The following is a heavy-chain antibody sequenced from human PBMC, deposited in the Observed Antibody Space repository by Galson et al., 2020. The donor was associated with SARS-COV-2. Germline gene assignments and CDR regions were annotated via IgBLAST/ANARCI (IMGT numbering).Heavy chain of an antibody. CDR1: GGSISSGGYY. CDR3: ARASRTIFGVVKHFDY. V-gene: IGHV4-31*03. J-gene: IGHJ4*02. D-gene: IGHD3-3*01. CDR2: IYYSGST. Sequence: ETSETLSLTCTVSGGSISSGGYYWSWIRQHPGKGLEWIGYIYYSGSTYYNPSLKSRVTISVDTSKNQFSLKLSSVTAAATAVYYCARASRTIFGVVKHFDYWGQGTLVTVSS.